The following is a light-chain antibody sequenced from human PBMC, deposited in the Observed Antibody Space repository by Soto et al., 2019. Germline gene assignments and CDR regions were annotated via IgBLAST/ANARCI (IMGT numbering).Light chain of an antibody. Sequence: DIQMTQSPSSVSASVGDRVTITCWASQGISSYLAWYQQKPGTAPNLLIYAANTLQSGVPSRFSGSGSGTHFTLTISTLQPEDTATYYCQQADSFPPTFGQGTKVEIK. CDR2: AAN. J-gene: IGKJ1*01. CDR1: QGISSY. CDR3: QQADSFPPT. V-gene: IGKV1-12*01.